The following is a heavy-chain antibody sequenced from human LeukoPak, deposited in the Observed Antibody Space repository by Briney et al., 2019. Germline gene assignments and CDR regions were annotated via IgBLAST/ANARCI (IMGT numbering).Heavy chain of an antibody. CDR3: ARSAGWWSLDY. D-gene: IGHD2-8*02. CDR2: ISHGGST. CDR1: GDSISSRNW. Sequence: PSETLSHTCAVSGDSISSRNWWNWVRQPPGKGLDWIGEISHGGSTKYNPSLKNRVTISKDNSKNEFSLKLNSVTAADTAVYYCARSAGWWSLDYWGQGALVTVSA. J-gene: IGHJ4*02. V-gene: IGHV4-4*02.